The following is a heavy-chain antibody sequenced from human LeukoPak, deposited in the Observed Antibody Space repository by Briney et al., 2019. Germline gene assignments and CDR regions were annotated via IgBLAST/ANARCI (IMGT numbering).Heavy chain of an antibody. CDR1: GGSISSSSYY. J-gene: IGHJ4*02. Sequence: SETLSLTCTVSGGSISSSSYYWGWIRQPPGKGLEWIGSIYYSGSTYYNPSLKSRVTISVDTSKNQFSLKLSSVTAADTAVYYCVRHTSADYGDHLFDYWGQGTLVTVSS. CDR2: IYYSGST. D-gene: IGHD4-17*01. V-gene: IGHV4-39*01. CDR3: VRHTSADYGDHLFDY.